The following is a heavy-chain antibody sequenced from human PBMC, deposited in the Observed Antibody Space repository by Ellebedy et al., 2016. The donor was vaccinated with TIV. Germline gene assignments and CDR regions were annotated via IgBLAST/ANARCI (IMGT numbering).Heavy chain of an antibody. J-gene: IGHJ6*02. Sequence: PGGSLRLSLAASGFIVSHNYMTWVRQAPGKGLEWVSVIYSGGSTYYADSVKGRFTISRDNSKNTLYLQMNSLRAEDTAIYYCARDVVGTIKYYYGMDVWGQGTTVTVSS. CDR3: ARDVVGTIKYYYGMDV. V-gene: IGHV3-66*01. CDR1: GFIVSHNY. D-gene: IGHD2-21*01. CDR2: IYSGGST.